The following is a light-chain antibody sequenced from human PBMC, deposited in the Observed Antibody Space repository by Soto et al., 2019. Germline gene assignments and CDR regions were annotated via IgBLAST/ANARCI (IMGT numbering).Light chain of an antibody. CDR1: QHISKF. J-gene: IGKJ1*01. CDR2: DAS. V-gene: IGKV3-11*01. Sequence: VLTQSPATLALSPGERATLSCRASQHISKFLAWYQQKPGQAPRLLIYDASNRATGIPARFSGSGTGTDFTLTISSLEPEDFVVYYCLQRSSWPWTFGQGTKVEI. CDR3: LQRSSWPWT.